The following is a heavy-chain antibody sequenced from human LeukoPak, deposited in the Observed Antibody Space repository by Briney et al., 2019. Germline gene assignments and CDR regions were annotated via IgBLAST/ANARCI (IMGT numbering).Heavy chain of an antibody. CDR3: AKGGAHDYSNYPLYYYYYYMDV. CDR2: ISGSGGST. CDR1: GFTFSSYG. J-gene: IGHJ6*03. Sequence: PGGSLRLSCAASGFTFSSYGMSWVRQAPGKGLEWVSAISGSGGSTYYADSVKGRFTISRDNSKNTLYLQMNSLRAEDTAVYYCAKGGAHDYSNYPLYYYYYYMDVWGKGTTVTISS. D-gene: IGHD4-11*01. V-gene: IGHV3-23*01.